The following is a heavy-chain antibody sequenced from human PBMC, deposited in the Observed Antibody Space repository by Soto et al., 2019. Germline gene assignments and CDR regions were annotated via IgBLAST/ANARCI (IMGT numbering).Heavy chain of an antibody. Sequence: DVLLSASGGGLVHPGGSLRVSCAASGFTFNNYAMNWVRQIPGKGLEWVSSISGNAGSTCYADSVKGRFTISRDNSQGTVSLQMSSLRADDTAIYYCAKGIHVMVVPGTAYFDSWGRGTLVTVSS. D-gene: IGHD2-21*02. J-gene: IGHJ4*02. CDR3: AKGIHVMVVPGTAYFDS. CDR2: ISGNAGST. CDR1: GFTFNNYA. V-gene: IGHV3-23*01.